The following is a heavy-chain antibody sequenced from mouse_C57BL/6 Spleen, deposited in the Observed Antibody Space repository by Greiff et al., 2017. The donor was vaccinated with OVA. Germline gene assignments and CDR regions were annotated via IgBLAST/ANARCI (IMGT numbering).Heavy chain of an antibody. CDR2: ISDGGSYT. D-gene: IGHD1-1*01. Sequence: EVKLVESGGGLVKPEGSLKLSCAASGFTFSSYAMSWVRQTPEKRLEWVATISDGGSYTYYPDNVKGRFTISRDNAKNNLYLQMSHLKSEDTAMYYCARDQVVATRDYFDYWGQGTTLTVSS. CDR3: ARDQVVATRDYFDY. CDR1: GFTFSSYA. J-gene: IGHJ2*01. V-gene: IGHV5-4*01.